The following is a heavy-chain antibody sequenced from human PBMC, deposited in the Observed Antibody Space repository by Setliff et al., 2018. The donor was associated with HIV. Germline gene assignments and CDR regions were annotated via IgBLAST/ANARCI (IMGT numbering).Heavy chain of an antibody. Sequence: SETLSLTCTVSGGSISTYYWSWIRQPPGKGLEWIGSIYFTGGSDNNPSLKSRVTLSVDTSKHQFSLKLSSVTAADTAVYYCARVQMHRGVVAWSLYYFDYWGQGALVTVSS. V-gene: IGHV4-59*01. CDR3: ARVQMHRGVVAWSLYYFDY. CDR1: GGSISTYY. CDR2: IYFTGGS. D-gene: IGHD3-10*01. J-gene: IGHJ4*02.